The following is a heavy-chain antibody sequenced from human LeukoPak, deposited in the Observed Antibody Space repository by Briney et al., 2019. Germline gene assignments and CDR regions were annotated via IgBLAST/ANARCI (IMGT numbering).Heavy chain of an antibody. CDR3: ARDLPGVCYFDY. CDR1: GYTFTSYS. J-gene: IGHJ4*02. V-gene: IGHV1-18*01. Sequence: ASVKLSCKASGYTFTSYSISWVRHAPGQGLEWMGWISAYNGNTNYAQKLQGRVTMTTDTSTSTAYMELRSLRSDDTAVYFCARDLPGVCYFDYWGQGTLVTVSS. CDR2: ISAYNGNT. D-gene: IGHD2-8*01.